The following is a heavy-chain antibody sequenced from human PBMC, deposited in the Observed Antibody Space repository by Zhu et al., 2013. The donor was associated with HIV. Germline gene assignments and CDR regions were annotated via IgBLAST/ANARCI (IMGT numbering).Heavy chain of an antibody. CDR2: ISGSGGST. CDR1: GFTFSSYA. CDR3: AKAPASYYRRLLWGNFQH. J-gene: IGHJ1*01. D-gene: IGHD3-16*01. V-gene: IGHV3-23*01. Sequence: EVQLLESGGGLVQPGGSLRLSCAASGFTFSSYAMSWVRQAPGKGLEWVSAISGSGGSTYYADSVKGRFTISRDNSKNTLYLQMNSLRAEDTAVYYCAKAPASYYRRLLWGNFQHWGQGTLVTVSS.